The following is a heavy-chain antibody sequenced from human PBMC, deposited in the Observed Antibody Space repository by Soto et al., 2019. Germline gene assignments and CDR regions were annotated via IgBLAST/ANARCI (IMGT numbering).Heavy chain of an antibody. CDR1: GYRFDNYW. CDR3: ARFPSGRDPNWFDP. J-gene: IGHJ5*02. V-gene: IGHV5-51*01. D-gene: IGHD1-26*01. Sequence: GESLKISCKASGYRFDNYWIGWVRQMPGKGLELMGIIYPDDSDTRYSPAFQGQVTISADKSITTAYLQWSSLKASDTAMYYCARFPSGRDPNWFDPWGQGTLVTV. CDR2: IYPDDSDT.